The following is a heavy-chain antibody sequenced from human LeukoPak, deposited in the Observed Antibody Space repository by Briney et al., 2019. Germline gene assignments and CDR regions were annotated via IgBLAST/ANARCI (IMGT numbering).Heavy chain of an antibody. D-gene: IGHD1-20*01. CDR3: ARGGPNNWNYDCYYMDV. CDR2: MNPNSGNT. Sequence: ASVKVSCKASGGTFSSYAISWVRQAPGQGLEWMGWMNPNSGNTGYAQKFQGRVTITRNTSISTAYMELSSLRSEDTAVYYCARGGPNNWNYDCYYMDVWGKGTTVTVSS. V-gene: IGHV1-8*03. CDR1: GGTFSSYA. J-gene: IGHJ6*03.